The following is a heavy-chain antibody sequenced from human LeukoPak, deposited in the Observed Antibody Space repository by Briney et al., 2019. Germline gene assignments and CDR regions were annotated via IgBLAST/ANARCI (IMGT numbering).Heavy chain of an antibody. Sequence: QPGGSLRLSCAASGFTFSPLGMNWVRQAPGRGLEWVSYISSGSSTTYYADSVKGRFTISRDNAKNSLYLQLNSLRDEDTAVYYCARGRGLTLSYHCFDYWGQGTLVTVSS. CDR2: ISSGSSTT. CDR3: ARGRGLTLSYHCFDY. CDR1: GFTFSPLG. D-gene: IGHD3-10*01. J-gene: IGHJ4*02. V-gene: IGHV3-48*02.